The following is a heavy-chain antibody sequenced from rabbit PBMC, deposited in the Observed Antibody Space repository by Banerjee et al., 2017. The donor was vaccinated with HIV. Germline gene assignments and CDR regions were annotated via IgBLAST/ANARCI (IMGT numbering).Heavy chain of an antibody. CDR1: GFNISSYS. J-gene: IGHJ3*01. CDR3: ARSILTASSGGAYSTRLDL. V-gene: IGHV1S45*01. D-gene: IGHD1-1*01. CDR2: ISASSSGNT. Sequence: QEQLKESGGGLVTPGGSLTLTCTASGFNISSYSIGWVRQAPGKGLELIACISASSSGNTYYASWAKGRFTISKTSSTTVTLQMTSLTAADTATYFCARSILTASSGGAYSTRLDLWGPGTLVTVS.